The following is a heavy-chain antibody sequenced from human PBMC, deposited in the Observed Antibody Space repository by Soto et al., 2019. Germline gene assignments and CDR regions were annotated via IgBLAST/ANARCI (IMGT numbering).Heavy chain of an antibody. J-gene: IGHJ6*02. CDR3: ARHHFYCTGGSCYLQAYHYYGLDV. Sequence: ASETLSLTCTVFGGSFSSSSHYWGWIRQPPGKGLEWLGTMFYFGSTYYNTSLESRVTISVDPSKNQFSLKLSSVTAADTAVYYCARHHFYCTGGSCYLQAYHYYGLDVWGQGTTVTVSS. V-gene: IGHV4-39*01. D-gene: IGHD2-15*01. CDR1: GGSFSSSSHY. CDR2: MFYFGST.